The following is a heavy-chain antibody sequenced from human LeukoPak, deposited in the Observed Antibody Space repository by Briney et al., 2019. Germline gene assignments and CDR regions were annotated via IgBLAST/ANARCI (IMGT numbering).Heavy chain of an antibody. CDR3: ARRGDSYGRFDY. CDR2: ISPGGSDT. D-gene: IGHD5-18*01. CDR1: GYNCTNYW. V-gene: IGHV5-51*01. Sequence: PGESLKISCKASGYNCTNYWIGWVRQMPGKGLEWIGIISPGGSDTRYSPSFQGQVTISADKSICTAYLQWSSLKASDTAMYYCARRGDSYGRFDYWGQGILVTVSS. J-gene: IGHJ4*02.